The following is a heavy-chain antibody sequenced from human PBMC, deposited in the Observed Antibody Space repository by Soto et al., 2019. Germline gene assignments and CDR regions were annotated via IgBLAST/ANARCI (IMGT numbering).Heavy chain of an antibody. CDR3: ARGGHVVVVTAALDY. J-gene: IGHJ4*02. Sequence: QVQLMQSGAEVKKPGASVKVSCKASGDTFTDYYIHWVRQAPGPGLERMGTVNPSGGHTTYAQHFLGRVTMTRDTSTSTLYTELTRLTSDDPAIYYCARGGHVVVVTAALDYWGQGTLVTVSS. CDR1: GDTFTDYY. V-gene: IGHV1-46*01. D-gene: IGHD2-21*02. CDR2: VNPSGGHT.